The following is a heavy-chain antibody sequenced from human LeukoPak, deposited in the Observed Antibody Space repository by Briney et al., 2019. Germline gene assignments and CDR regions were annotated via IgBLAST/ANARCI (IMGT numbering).Heavy chain of an antibody. CDR1: GGSISSGGYY. D-gene: IGHD3-22*01. V-gene: IGHV4-31*03. Sequence: SETLSLTCTVSGGSISSGGYYWSWLRQHPGKGLEWIGYIYYSGSTYYNPSLKSRVTISVDTSKNQFSLKLSSVTAADTAVYYCARDLTYYYDSSGYLPGDWGQGTLVTVSS. CDR2: IYYSGST. J-gene: IGHJ4*02. CDR3: ARDLTYYYDSSGYLPGD.